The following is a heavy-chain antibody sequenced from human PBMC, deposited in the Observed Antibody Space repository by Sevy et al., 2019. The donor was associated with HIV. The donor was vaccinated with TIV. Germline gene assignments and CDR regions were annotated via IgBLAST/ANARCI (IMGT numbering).Heavy chain of an antibody. J-gene: IGHJ5*02. V-gene: IGHV4-4*02. CDR1: GGSISSVNW. Sequence: SETLSLTCAVSGGSISSVNWWHWVRQPPGKGLEWIGEIYHSGSTNYNPSLESRVTISVDNSKNQFSLKLSSVTAADTAVYYCARGGETPRGFDPWGQGSLVTVSS. CDR3: ARGGETPRGFDP. D-gene: IGHD3-16*01. CDR2: IYHSGST.